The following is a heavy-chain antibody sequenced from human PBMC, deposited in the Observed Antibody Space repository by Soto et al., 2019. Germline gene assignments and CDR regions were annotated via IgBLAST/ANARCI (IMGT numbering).Heavy chain of an antibody. CDR2: IYHSGST. D-gene: IGHD4-17*01. V-gene: IGHV4-30-2*01. CDR3: AFSDNDYHAFGI. J-gene: IGHJ3*02. CDR1: CGSISSGGYS. Sequence: PSETLSLTCAVSCGSISSGGYSWSWIRQPPGKGLEWIGYIYHSGSTYYNPSLKSRVTISVDRSKNQFSLKLSSVTAADTAVYYCAFSDNDYHAFGIWGQGPMVTVSS.